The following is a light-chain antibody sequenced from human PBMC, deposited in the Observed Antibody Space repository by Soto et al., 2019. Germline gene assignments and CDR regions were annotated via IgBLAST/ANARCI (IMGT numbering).Light chain of an antibody. J-gene: IGLJ2*01. Sequence: NFMLTQPHSVSESPGKTVTISCTRSSGSIASNYVQWYQQRPGSAPTTVMYEDNQRPSGVPDRFSGSIDSSSNSVSLTISGLKAEDEADYYCQSYDSSNPVVFGGGTKLTVL. V-gene: IGLV6-57*04. CDR3: QSYDSSNPVV. CDR2: EDN. CDR1: SGSIASNY.